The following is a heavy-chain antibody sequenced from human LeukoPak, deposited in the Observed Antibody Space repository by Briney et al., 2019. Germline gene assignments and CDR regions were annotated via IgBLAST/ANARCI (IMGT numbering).Heavy chain of an antibody. J-gene: IGHJ2*01. CDR2: TSSSSSYI. CDR3: ARVRTGITGKWYFDF. V-gene: IGHV3-21*01. Sequence: GGSLRLSCAASGFTFSSYAMKWVRQAQGKGVEWVSYTSSSSSYIYYADSVKGRFIISRDKDKNSLYLHITSLRAEDTAVYYCARVRTGITGKWYFDFWGRGTLVTVSS. D-gene: IGHD1-1*01. CDR1: GFTFSSYA.